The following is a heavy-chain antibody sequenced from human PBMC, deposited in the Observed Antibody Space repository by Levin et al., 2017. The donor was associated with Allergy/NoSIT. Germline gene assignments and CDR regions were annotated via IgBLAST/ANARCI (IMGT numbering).Heavy chain of an antibody. CDR2: ISHYGSNK. Sequence: GESLKISCAVSGFTFSSYAMHWVRQAPGKGLEWVAVISHYGSNKYYADPVKGRFIISRDNSKNTLYLQMNSLRAEDTAVYYCANLYSSGWTGFDYWGQGTLVTVSS. CDR1: GFTFSSYA. CDR3: ANLYSSGWTGFDY. V-gene: IGHV3-30-3*01. D-gene: IGHD6-19*01. J-gene: IGHJ4*02.